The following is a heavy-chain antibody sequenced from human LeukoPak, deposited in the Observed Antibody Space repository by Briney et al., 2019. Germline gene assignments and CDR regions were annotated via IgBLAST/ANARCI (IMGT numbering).Heavy chain of an antibody. J-gene: IGHJ4*02. D-gene: IGHD3-16*02. CDR3: ARARDYVWGSYRYGYYFDY. CDR2: IWYDGSNK. V-gene: IGHV3-33*01. Sequence: GSLRLSCAASGFTFSSYGMHWVRQAPGKGLEWVAVIWYDGSNKYYADSVKGRFTISRDNSKNTLYLQMNSLRAEDTAVYYCARARDYVWGSYRYGYYFDYWGQGTLVTVSP. CDR1: GFTFSSYG.